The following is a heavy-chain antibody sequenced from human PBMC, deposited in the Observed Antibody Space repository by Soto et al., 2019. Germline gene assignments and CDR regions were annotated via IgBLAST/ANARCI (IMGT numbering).Heavy chain of an antibody. CDR3: ARRPIMITLGGVIDYYFDF. J-gene: IGHJ4*02. V-gene: IGHV4-39*01. CDR1: GGSISSSNYY. D-gene: IGHD3-16*02. CDR2: IYNSGST. Sequence: QLQLQESGPGLVKPSETLSLTCTVSGGSISSSNYYWGWIRQPPGKGLEWIGNIYNSGSTSYNPSIRSRVTISIDTSKNQFSLKLTSVSAADTAVYYCARRPIMITLGGVIDYYFDFWGQGSLVTVSS.